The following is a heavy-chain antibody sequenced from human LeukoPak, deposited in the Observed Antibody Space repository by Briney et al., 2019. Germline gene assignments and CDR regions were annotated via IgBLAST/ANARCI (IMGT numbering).Heavy chain of an antibody. V-gene: IGHV3-30*18. CDR2: ISYDGSNK. Sequence: GRSLRLSCAASGFTFSSCGMHWVRQAPGKGLEWVAVISYDGSNKYYADSVKGRFTISRDNSKNTLYLQMNSLRAEDTAVYYCAKDLYDFWSGYSNRYYYYGMDVWGQGTTVTVSS. J-gene: IGHJ6*02. CDR3: AKDLYDFWSGYSNRYYYYGMDV. D-gene: IGHD3-3*01. CDR1: GFTFSSCG.